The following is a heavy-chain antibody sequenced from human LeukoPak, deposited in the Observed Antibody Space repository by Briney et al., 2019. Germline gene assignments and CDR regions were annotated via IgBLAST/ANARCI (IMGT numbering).Heavy chain of an antibody. CDR1: GGSISSYY. Sequence: SETLSLTCTVSGGSISSYYWSWIRQPPGKGLEWIGRIYYSGSTNYNPSLKSRVTISVDTSKNQFSLKLSSVTAADTAVYYCARDLEIAAAGPYYHYMHVWGKGTTVTVSS. V-gene: IGHV4-59*01. J-gene: IGHJ6*03. D-gene: IGHD6-13*01. CDR2: IYYSGST. CDR3: ARDLEIAAAGPYYHYMHV.